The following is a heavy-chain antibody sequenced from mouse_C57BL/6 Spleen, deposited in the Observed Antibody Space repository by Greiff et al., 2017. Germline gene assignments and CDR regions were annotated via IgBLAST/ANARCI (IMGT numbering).Heavy chain of an antibody. J-gene: IGHJ1*03. V-gene: IGHV1-69*01. Sequence: VKLQQPGAELVMPGASVKLSCKASGYTFTSYWMHWVKQRPGQGLEWIGEIDPSDSYTNYNQKFKGKSTLTVDKSSSTAYMQLSSLTSVDSAVYYCARGGYVRYFDVWGTRTTVTVSS. CDR3: ARGGYVRYFDV. CDR2: IDPSDSYT. D-gene: IGHD2-10*02. CDR1: GYTFTSYW.